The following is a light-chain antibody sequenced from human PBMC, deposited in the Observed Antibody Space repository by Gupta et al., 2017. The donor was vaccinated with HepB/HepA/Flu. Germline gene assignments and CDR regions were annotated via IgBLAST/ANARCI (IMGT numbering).Light chain of an antibody. V-gene: IGLV1-47*01. Sequence: QSVLTQPPPASGTPGQRVTLSCSGSSSNIGSNFVYWYQQLPGTAPKLLIYRNNQRPSGVPDRFSGSKSGTSASLAISGLRSEDEADYYCAAWDDSLSGRVFGGGTKLTVL. CDR1: SSNIGSNF. CDR3: AAWDDSLSGRV. CDR2: RNN. J-gene: IGLJ2*01.